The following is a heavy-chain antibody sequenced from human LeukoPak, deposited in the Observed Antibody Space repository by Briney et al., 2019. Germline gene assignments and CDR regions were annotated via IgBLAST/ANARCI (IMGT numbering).Heavy chain of an antibody. CDR1: GFTFSSYA. CDR2: ISGSGGST. J-gene: IGHJ4*02. Sequence: GGSLRLSCAASGFTFSSYAMSWVRQAPGKGLEWVSAISGSGGSTYYADSVKGRFTISRDNSKNTLYLQMNSLRAEDTAVYYCEKVTRYSSGWYYFDYWGQGTLVTVSS. V-gene: IGHV3-23*01. D-gene: IGHD6-19*01. CDR3: EKVTRYSSGWYYFDY.